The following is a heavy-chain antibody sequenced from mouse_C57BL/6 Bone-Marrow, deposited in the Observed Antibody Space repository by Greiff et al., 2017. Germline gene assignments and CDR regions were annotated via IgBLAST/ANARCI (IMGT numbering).Heavy chain of an antibody. CDR2: IWGGGST. J-gene: IGHJ1*03. D-gene: IGHD1-1*01. Sequence: QVQLKESGPGLVAPSQSLSITCTVSGFSLTSYGVDWVRQPPGKGLEWLGVIWGGGSTTYNSALMSSLSTRKDNSRSECFLKMNSLQADDTAMYCCAKHDYYGGYFDVWGTGTTVTVSS. CDR1: GFSLTSYG. V-gene: IGHV2-9*01. CDR3: AKHDYYGGYFDV.